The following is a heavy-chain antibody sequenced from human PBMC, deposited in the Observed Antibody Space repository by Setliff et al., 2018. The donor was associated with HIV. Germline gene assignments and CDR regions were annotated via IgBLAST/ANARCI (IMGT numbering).Heavy chain of an antibody. CDR3: ARDRHIAVSGDDAFDI. CDR1: GGSISSYY. D-gene: IGHD6-19*01. Sequence: KPSETLSLTCTVSGGSISSYYWSWIRQPPGKGLEWIGYIYTRGTTNYTSSLKSRVTISVDTSRNQFSLKLTSVTAADTAVYYCARDRHIAVSGDDAFDIWGQGTLVTVSS. J-gene: IGHJ3*02. V-gene: IGHV4-4*08. CDR2: IYTRGTT.